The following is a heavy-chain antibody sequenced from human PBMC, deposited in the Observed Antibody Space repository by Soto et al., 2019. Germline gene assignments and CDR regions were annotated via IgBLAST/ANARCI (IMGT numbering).Heavy chain of an antibody. CDR1: GGSISSYY. CDR3: ARGSSGADRL. V-gene: IGHV4-59*01. CDR2: IFYSGST. Sequence: QVQLQESGPGLVKPSETLSLTCTVSGGSISSYYWSWIRQPPGKGLEWIGYIFYSGSTNYNPSLKSRVTISIDTSKNQFSLKLTSVTAADTAVYYCARGSSGADRLWGQGTLVTVSS. J-gene: IGHJ4*02. D-gene: IGHD1-26*01.